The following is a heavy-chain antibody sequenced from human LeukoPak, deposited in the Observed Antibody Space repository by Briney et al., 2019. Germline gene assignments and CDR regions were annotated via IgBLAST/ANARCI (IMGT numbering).Heavy chain of an antibody. V-gene: IGHV4-34*01. CDR3: ARVSTVTTFGLLGGPYFDY. J-gene: IGHJ4*02. CDR2: INHSGST. Sequence: SETLSLTCAVYGGSFSGYYWSWIRQPPGKGLEWIGEINHSGSTNYNPSLKSRVTISVDTSKNQFSLKLSSVTAADTAVYYCARVSTVTTFGLLGGPYFDYWGQGTLVTVSS. D-gene: IGHD4-17*01. CDR1: GGSFSGYY.